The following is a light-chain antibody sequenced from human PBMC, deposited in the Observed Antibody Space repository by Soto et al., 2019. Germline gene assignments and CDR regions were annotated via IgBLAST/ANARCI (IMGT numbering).Light chain of an antibody. CDR3: SSYTSSSTPV. J-gene: IGLJ1*01. CDR1: SSDVGGYNY. CDR2: EVS. Sequence: QSALTQPASVSGSPGQSSTISCTGTSSDVGGYNYVSWYQQHPGKAPKLMIYEVSNRPSGVSNRFSGSKSGNTASLTISGLQAEDEADYYCSSYTSSSTPVFGTGTKLTVL. V-gene: IGLV2-14*01.